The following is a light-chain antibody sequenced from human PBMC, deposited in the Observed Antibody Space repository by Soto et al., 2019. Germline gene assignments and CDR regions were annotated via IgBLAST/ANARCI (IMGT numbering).Light chain of an antibody. CDR2: DGS. CDR3: QQRTRWPMT. Sequence: EIVLTQSPATLSVSPGERVTLSCRASQNLHSFLNWYQQRPGQAPRPLIYDGSKRAAGVPGRISGDGSGTDYTLTISSLEPEDFAVYYCQQRTRWPMTFGQGTRLEIK. CDR1: QNLHSF. J-gene: IGKJ5*01. V-gene: IGKV3-11*01.